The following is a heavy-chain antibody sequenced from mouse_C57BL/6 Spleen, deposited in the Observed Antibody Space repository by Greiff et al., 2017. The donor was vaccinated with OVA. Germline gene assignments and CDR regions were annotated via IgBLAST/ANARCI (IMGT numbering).Heavy chain of an antibody. J-gene: IGHJ1*03. V-gene: IGHV10-3*01. CDR2: IRSKSSNYAT. CDR1: GFTFNTYA. CDR3: VRDPSYYYGSSLFDV. D-gene: IGHD1-1*01. Sequence: EVQLVESGGGLVQPKGSLKLSCAASGFTFNTYAMHWVRQAPGKGLEWVARIRSKSSNYATYYADSVKDRFTISRDDSQSMLYLQMNNLKTEDTAMYYCVRDPSYYYGSSLFDVWGTGTTVTVSS.